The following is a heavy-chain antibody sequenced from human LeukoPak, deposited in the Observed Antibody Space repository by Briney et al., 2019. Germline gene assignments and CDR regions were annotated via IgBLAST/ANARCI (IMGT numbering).Heavy chain of an antibody. D-gene: IGHD3-10*02. V-gene: IGHV3-48*03. CDR2: ISSSGSTI. CDR3: AELGITMIGGV. J-gene: IGHJ6*04. CDR1: GLTFSSYE. Sequence: GGSLRFSCAASGLTFSSYEMNWVRKAPGKGLEWVSYISSSGSTIYYADSVKGRFTISRDNAKNSLYLQMNSLRAEDTAVYYCAELGITMIGGVWGKGTTVTISS.